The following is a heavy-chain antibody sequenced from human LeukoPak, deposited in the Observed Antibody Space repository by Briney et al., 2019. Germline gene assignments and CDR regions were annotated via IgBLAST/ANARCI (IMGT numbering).Heavy chain of an antibody. Sequence: GRSLRLSCAASGFTFDDYAMHWVRQAPGKGLEWVSGISWNSGGIGYADSVKGRFTISRDNAKNSLYLQVNSLRAEDTALYYCAKGFRRGLLQAALDYWGQGTLVTVSS. V-gene: IGHV3-9*01. CDR3: AKGFRRGLLQAALDY. J-gene: IGHJ4*02. CDR1: GFTFDDYA. D-gene: IGHD3-22*01. CDR2: ISWNSGGI.